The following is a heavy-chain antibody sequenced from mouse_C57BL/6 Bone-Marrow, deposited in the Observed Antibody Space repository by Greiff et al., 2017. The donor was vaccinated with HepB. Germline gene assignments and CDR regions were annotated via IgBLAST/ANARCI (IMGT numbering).Heavy chain of an antibody. CDR1: GFNIKDDY. V-gene: IGHV14-4*01. D-gene: IGHD1-1*01. CDR2: IDPENGDT. CDR3: TTTVPYYFDY. J-gene: IGHJ2*01. Sequence: EVQLQESGAELVRPGASVKLSCTASGFNIKDDYMHWVKQRPEQGLEWIGWIDPENGDTEYASKFQGKATITADTSSNTAYLQLSSLTSEDTAVYYCTTTVPYYFDYWGQGTTLTVSS.